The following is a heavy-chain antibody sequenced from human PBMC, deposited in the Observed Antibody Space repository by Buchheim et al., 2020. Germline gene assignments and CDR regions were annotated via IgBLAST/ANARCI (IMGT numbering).Heavy chain of an antibody. CDR2: ISYKGST. V-gene: IGHV4-61*01. CDR3: ARGVRFLEWITTSCFDP. J-gene: IGHJ5*02. D-gene: IGHD3-3*01. Sequence: QVQLQESGPGLVKPAETLSLTCTVSGDSVNSGSYYWNWIRQPPGEGLEWIGHISYKGSTYYNPSLKSRLSISVATSKNQFSLRLTSVTAADTAVYYCARGVRFLEWITTSCFDPWGQGTL. CDR1: GDSVNSGSYY.